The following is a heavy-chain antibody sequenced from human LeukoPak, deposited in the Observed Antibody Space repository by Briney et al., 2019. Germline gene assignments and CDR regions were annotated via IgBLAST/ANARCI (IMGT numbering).Heavy chain of an antibody. V-gene: IGHV3-23*01. CDR1: GFTFSSYA. CDR2: ISDIGRT. Sequence: GGPLRLSCAASGFTFSSYAMSWFRQAPGKGLEWVSSISDIGRTYYAGSVKGRFIISRDNSKNTLYVQMNSLRAEDTAIYYCARERDSAFDSWGQGTLVTVSS. D-gene: IGHD4-11*01. CDR3: ARERDSAFDS. J-gene: IGHJ4*02.